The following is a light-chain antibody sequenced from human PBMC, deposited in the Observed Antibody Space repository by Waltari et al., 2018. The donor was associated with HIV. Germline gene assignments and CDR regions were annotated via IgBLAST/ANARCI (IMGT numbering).Light chain of an antibody. V-gene: IGLV6-57*01. CDR3: QSYDSSNQV. CDR1: SGSIASNY. J-gene: IGLJ2*01. CDR2: DVN. Sequence: NFMLTQPHSVSESPGKTVTISCTRSSGSIASNYVQWYQQRPGSTPTTVSYDVNQRPSEVPGRFSGSIDSSSNSASLTIAGLKTEDAADYYCQSYDSSNQVVGGGTKLTVL.